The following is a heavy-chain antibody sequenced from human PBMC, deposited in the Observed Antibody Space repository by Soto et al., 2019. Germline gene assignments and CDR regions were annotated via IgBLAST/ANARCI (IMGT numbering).Heavy chain of an antibody. J-gene: IGHJ6*02. D-gene: IGHD3-10*01. CDR1: GGSISSGGYS. CDR3: ARDRYYYGSGTKGGMDV. V-gene: IGHV4-30-2*01. Sequence: QLQLQESGSGLVEPSQTLSLTCAVSGGSISSGGYSWSWIRQPPGKGLEWIGYIYHSGSTYYNPSLKSRVTISVDRSKNQFSLKLSSVTAADTAVYYCARDRYYYGSGTKGGMDVWGQGTTVTVSS. CDR2: IYHSGST.